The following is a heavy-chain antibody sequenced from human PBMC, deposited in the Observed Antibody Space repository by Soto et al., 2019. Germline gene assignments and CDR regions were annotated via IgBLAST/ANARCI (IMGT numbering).Heavy chain of an antibody. CDR3: ARQGGGWTNYYYYGMDV. D-gene: IGHD6-19*01. J-gene: IGHJ6*02. Sequence: PGESLKISCKGSGYSFTSYCIGWVRQMPGKGLEWMWIIYPGDSDTRYSPSFQGQVTISAEKSISTAYLQWSSLKASDTAMYYCARQGGGWTNYYYYGMDVWGQGTTVNVSS. V-gene: IGHV5-51*01. CDR2: IYPGDSDT. CDR1: GYSFTSYC.